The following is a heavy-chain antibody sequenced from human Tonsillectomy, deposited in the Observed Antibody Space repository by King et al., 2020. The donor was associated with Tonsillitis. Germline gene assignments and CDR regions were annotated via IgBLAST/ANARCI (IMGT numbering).Heavy chain of an antibody. V-gene: IGHV1-18*04. D-gene: IGHD3-3*01. Sequence: VQLVESGAEVKKPGASVKVSCKASGYTFTSYGISWVRQAPGQGLEWMGWISAYNGNTNYAQKLQGRVTMTTDTSTSTAYMELRSLRSDDTAVYYCASEPTTFWSGSLNWFDPWGQGTLVTVSS. J-gene: IGHJ5*02. CDR1: GYTFTSYG. CDR2: ISAYNGNT. CDR3: ASEPTTFWSGSLNWFDP.